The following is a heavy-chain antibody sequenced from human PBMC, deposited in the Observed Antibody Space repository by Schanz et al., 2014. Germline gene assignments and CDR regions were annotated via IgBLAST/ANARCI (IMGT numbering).Heavy chain of an antibody. CDR2: IKSDGSST. CDR1: GFTFSSYW. J-gene: IGHJ3*02. D-gene: IGHD4-17*01. Sequence: EVQLVESGGGLVQPGGSLRLSCAASGFTFSSYWMHWVRQVPGKGLVWVSRIKSDGSSTSYADSVKGRFTISRDNAKNTLYLQMNTLRAEGTAVYYCARKMKLGVYGGKGHDSLDIWGQGTMVTVSS. CDR3: ARKMKLGVYGGKGHDSLDI. V-gene: IGHV3-74*01.